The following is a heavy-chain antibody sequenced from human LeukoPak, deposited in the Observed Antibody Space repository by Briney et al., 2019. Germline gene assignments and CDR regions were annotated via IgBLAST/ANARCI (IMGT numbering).Heavy chain of an antibody. CDR1: GTSFSNYY. Sequence: TTSDTLSFTCTVSGTSFSNYYWSWMRQPPGKGLEWIGHIYSSGSTNYNPSLKSRLTISLDTSKNQFSLKLSSVTAADTAVYYCARQFDPWGQGILVTVSS. J-gene: IGHJ5*02. CDR3: ARQFDP. CDR2: IYSSGST. V-gene: IGHV4-59*08.